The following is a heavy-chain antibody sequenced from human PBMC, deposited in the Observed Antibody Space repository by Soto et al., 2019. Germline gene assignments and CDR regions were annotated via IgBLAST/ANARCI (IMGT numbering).Heavy chain of an antibody. Sequence: APVKVSCKASGYTFTSYGISWVRQAPGQGLEWMGWISAYNGNTNYAQKLQGRVTMTTDTSTSTAYMELRSLRSDDTAVYYCARDLYTVTTLMPYYYYYYGMDVWGQGTTVTVSS. V-gene: IGHV1-18*01. J-gene: IGHJ6*02. CDR1: GYTFTSYG. CDR3: ARDLYTVTTLMPYYYYYYGMDV. D-gene: IGHD4-17*01. CDR2: ISAYNGNT.